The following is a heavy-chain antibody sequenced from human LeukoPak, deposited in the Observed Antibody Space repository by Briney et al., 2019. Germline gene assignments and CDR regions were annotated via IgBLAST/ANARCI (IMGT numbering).Heavy chain of an antibody. CDR3: AKDRSPNSISLRYYGMDV. D-gene: IGHD1-1*01. V-gene: IGHV3-30*18. J-gene: IGHJ6*02. CDR2: ISTDGRDK. Sequence: PGRSLRLSCAASGFTFSSHAMHWVRQAPGKGLEWVAVISTDGRDKHHAESVKGRFTISRDNSKNTLYLQMNSLRAEDTAVYYCAKDRSPNSISLRYYGMDVWGQGTTVTVSS. CDR1: GFTFSSHA.